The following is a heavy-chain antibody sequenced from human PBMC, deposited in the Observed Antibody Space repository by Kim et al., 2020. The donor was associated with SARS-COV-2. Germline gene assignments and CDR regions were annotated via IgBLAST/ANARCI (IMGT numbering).Heavy chain of an antibody. J-gene: IGHJ4*02. Sequence: GREKYYVDSVKGRVTISRDNAKNSLYLQMNSLRAEDTAVYYCASGNHFDYWGQGTLVTVSS. CDR2: GREK. CDR3: ASGNHFDY. V-gene: IGHV3-7*03.